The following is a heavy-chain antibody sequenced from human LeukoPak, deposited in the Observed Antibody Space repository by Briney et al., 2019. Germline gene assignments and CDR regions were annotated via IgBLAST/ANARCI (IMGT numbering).Heavy chain of an antibody. CDR1: RSSISNTSYY. Sequence: SETLSLTCTVSRSSISNTSYYWGWIRQPPGKGLEWIGSIYYTGATYYNPSLKRRVTISVDTSRNQFSLKLTSVTAADRAVYYCARHIVYVSGSYSFDFWGQGTLVTVSS. J-gene: IGHJ4*02. CDR2: IYYTGAT. V-gene: IGHV4-39*01. D-gene: IGHD3-10*01. CDR3: ARHIVYVSGSYSFDF.